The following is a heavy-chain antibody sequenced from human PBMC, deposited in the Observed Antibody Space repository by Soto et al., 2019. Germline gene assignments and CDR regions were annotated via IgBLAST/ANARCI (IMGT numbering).Heavy chain of an antibody. Sequence: GGSLRLACAASGFTFSSDAMSRISQAPGKGLEWVSAISGSGGSTYYADSVKGRFTISRDNSKNTLYLQMNSLRAEDTAVYYCAKDLGYYDFWSGYYTGFDYWGQGTLVTVSS. D-gene: IGHD3-3*01. J-gene: IGHJ4*02. CDR3: AKDLGYYDFWSGYYTGFDY. CDR1: GFTFSSDA. V-gene: IGHV3-23*01. CDR2: ISGSGGST.